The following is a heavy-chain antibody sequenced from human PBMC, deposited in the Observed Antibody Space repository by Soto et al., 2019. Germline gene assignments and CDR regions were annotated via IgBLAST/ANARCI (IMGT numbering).Heavy chain of an antibody. J-gene: IGHJ4*02. CDR3: ARQYCSGTSCYWYFDF. CDR1: GYQFTGSY. Sequence: QVRLVQSGADVQRPGASMNISCQASGYQFTGSYLHWVRRAPGHGLQWMGMITPDTGSTTYAETFQETVTMTHDKSAGTVFLGLGRLTSDDTATYFCARQYCSGTSCYWYFDFWGQGTFGSVSS. D-gene: IGHD2-2*01. CDR2: ITPDTGST. V-gene: IGHV1-2*02.